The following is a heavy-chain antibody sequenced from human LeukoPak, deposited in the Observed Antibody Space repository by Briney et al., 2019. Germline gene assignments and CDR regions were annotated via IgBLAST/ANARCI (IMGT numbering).Heavy chain of an antibody. CDR1: GFTFGDYD. Sequence: PGGSLRLSCAASGFTFGDYDMHWVRQATGKGLEWVSAIRSIGDRFYSGSVKGRLTISRENAKNTLYLEMNSLRVGDTAVYYCARLYSSGRYANAFDIWGQGTVVTVSS. CDR2: IRSIGDR. J-gene: IGHJ3*02. CDR3: ARLYSSGRYANAFDI. D-gene: IGHD6-19*01. V-gene: IGHV3-13*01.